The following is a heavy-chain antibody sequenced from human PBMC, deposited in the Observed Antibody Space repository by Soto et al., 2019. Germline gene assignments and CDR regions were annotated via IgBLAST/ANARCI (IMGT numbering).Heavy chain of an antibody. CDR2: VIPSDNTA. CDR1: GGTFSNAA. Sequence: QLQLVQSGAEVKKPGSSVKVSCKASGGTFSNAAISWVRQAPGQGLQWLGGVIPSDNTALYKQNFQGRVTITADESTNTAYMELTGLTSDDTGMYFCARDFVRGNSFGSEAFDFWGQGTMIIVSS. J-gene: IGHJ3*01. CDR3: ARDFVRGNSFGSEAFDF. V-gene: IGHV1-69*01. D-gene: IGHD3-3*01.